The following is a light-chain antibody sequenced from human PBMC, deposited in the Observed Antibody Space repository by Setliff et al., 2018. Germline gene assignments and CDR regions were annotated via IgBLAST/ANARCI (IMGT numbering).Light chain of an antibody. V-gene: IGLV2-11*01. CDR3: CSYAGSYPWV. Sequence: QSVLTQPRSVSGSPGQSVTISCTGTSSGVGGYNYVSWYQQHPGKAPKLMIYDVSKRPSGVPDRFSGSKSGNTASLTISGLQAEDEADYYCCSYAGSYPWVFGGGTKVTVL. CDR1: SSGVGGYNY. J-gene: IGLJ2*01. CDR2: DVS.